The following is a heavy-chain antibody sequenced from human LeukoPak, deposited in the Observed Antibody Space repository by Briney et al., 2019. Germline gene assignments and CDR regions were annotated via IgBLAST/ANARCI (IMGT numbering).Heavy chain of an antibody. CDR2: VYTSGTT. CDR1: GGSISSFY. Sequence: SETLSLTCTVSGGSISSFYWSWIRQPPGKGLEWIGYVYTSGTTNYDPSLKSRVTISVDTSKNQFSLKLSSLTAADTAVYYCARRDGPYSSTWQGFDYWGQGTLVTVSS. J-gene: IGHJ4*02. D-gene: IGHD6-13*01. V-gene: IGHV4-4*09. CDR3: ARRDGPYSSTWQGFDY.